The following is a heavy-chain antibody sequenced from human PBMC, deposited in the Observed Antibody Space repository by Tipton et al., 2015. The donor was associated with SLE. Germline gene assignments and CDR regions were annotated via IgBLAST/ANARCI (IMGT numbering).Heavy chain of an antibody. CDR3: ARDRGRTRRGFDY. CDR1: GGYISGYF. J-gene: IGHJ4*02. Sequence: TLSLTCTVSGGYISGYFWSWVRQPPGKGLEWIGYIDYSGRPNYNPSLRSRITIAVDTSENQFSLKLSSVTAADPAVYYCARDRGRTRRGFDYWGPGTLVTVSS. CDR2: IDYSGRP. V-gene: IGHV4-59*01. D-gene: IGHD2-15*01.